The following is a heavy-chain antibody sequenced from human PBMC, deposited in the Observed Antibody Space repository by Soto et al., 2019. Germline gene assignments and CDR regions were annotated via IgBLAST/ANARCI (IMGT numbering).Heavy chain of an antibody. CDR2: IDTDGGGS. Sequence: DVQLVESGGGLVQPGGSLRVSCAASGFTLGSHRIHWVRQAPGKGLECVSRIDTDGGGSSYADSVKGRFTISTDNAKNTVYLQMNGLRVEDTAVYYCATVFDLWGHGTLVTVSS. CDR1: GFTLGSHR. V-gene: IGHV3-74*01. J-gene: IGHJ5*02. CDR3: ATVFDL.